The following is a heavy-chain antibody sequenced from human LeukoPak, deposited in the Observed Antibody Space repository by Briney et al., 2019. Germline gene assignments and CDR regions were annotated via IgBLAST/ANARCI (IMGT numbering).Heavy chain of an antibody. CDR2: ISSDTRTT. CDR1: GFTFSTYH. D-gene: IGHD1-26*01. V-gene: IGHV3-48*01. CDR3: ARGLGKGAFDI. Sequence: GGSLRLSCAASGFTFSTYHLNWVRQLPGKGLEWISFISSDTRTTYYADSVKGRFTISRDNVQNSLYLQMNNLRVEDTAAYYCARGLGKGAFDIWGQGTMVTVSS. J-gene: IGHJ3*02.